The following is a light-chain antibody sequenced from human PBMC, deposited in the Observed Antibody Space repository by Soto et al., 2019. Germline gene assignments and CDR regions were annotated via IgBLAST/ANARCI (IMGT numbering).Light chain of an antibody. Sequence: QTVVTQEPSLTVSPGGTVTLTCASSTGAVTSGYYPNWFQQKPGQAPRALIYNTSKKHSWTPARFSGSPLGGKAALTLSGVQPEDEAEYYCLLYYGGAWVFGGGTQLTVL. CDR1: TGAVTSGYY. CDR2: NTS. CDR3: LLYYGGAWV. V-gene: IGLV7-43*01. J-gene: IGLJ7*01.